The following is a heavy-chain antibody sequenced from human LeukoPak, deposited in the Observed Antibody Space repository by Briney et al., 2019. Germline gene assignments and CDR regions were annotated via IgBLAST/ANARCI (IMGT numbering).Heavy chain of an antibody. CDR1: GFTFTSSA. J-gene: IGHJ3*02. CDR2: IVVGSGNT. V-gene: IGHV1-58*02. D-gene: IGHD3-9*01. Sequence: ASVKVSCKASGFTFTSSAMQWVRQARGQRLEWIGWIVVGSGNTNYAQKFQGRVTITRDTSASTAYMELSGLRSEDTAVYYCARIVRYFDWSYDAFDIWGQGTMVTVSS. CDR3: ARIVRYFDWSYDAFDI.